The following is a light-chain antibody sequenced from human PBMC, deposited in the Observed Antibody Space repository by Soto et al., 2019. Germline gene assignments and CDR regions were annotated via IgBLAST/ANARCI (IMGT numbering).Light chain of an antibody. Sequence: EIVLTQSPATLSLSPGERATLSCRASQSVGTSLAWYQQKPGQAPRLLIYDASTRATGIPARFSGSGSGTDFTLTISSLDPEDFAVYYCQQRSNWPWTFGQGTKVDIK. V-gene: IGKV3-11*01. CDR3: QQRSNWPWT. CDR2: DAS. J-gene: IGKJ1*01. CDR1: QSVGTS.